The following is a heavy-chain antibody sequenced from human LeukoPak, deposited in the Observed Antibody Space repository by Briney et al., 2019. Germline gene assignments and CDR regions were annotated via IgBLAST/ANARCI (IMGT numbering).Heavy chain of an antibody. CDR1: GGSISSSSYY. V-gene: IGHV4-39*01. J-gene: IGHJ3*02. Sequence: SETLSLTCTVSGGSISSSSYYWGWIRQPPGKGLEWIGSIYYSGSTYYNPSLKSRVTISVDTSKNQFSLKLSSVTAADTAVYYCARQRRYFDWLPLGDAFDIWGQGTMVTVSS. CDR2: IYYSGST. CDR3: ARQRRYFDWLPLGDAFDI. D-gene: IGHD3-9*01.